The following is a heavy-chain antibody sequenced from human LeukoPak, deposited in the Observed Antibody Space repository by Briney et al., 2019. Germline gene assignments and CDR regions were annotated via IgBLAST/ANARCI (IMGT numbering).Heavy chain of an antibody. J-gene: IGHJ5*02. CDR3: ARDGPVYGVPFDP. CDR2: IFPIFGTA. Sequence: GASVKVSCKASGGTFSSYAISWVRQAPGQGLEWMGGIFPIFGTANYAQKFQGRVTSTTDEYTSTAYMELSSLRSEDTAVYYCARDGPVYGVPFDPWGQGTLVTVSS. CDR1: GGTFSSYA. V-gene: IGHV1-69*05. D-gene: IGHD4-17*01.